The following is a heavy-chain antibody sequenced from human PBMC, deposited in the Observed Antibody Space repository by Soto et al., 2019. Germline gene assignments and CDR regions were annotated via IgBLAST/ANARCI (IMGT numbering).Heavy chain of an antibody. V-gene: IGHV4-39*01. CDR2: IYYSGST. CDR3: ARLQLNTAMAKYYFDY. Sequence: QLQLQESGPGLVKPSETLSLTCTVSGGSISSSSYYWGWIRQPPGKGLEWIGSIYYSGSTYYNPSLKSRVTISVDTSKNQFSLKLSSVTAADTAVYYCARLQLNTAMAKYYFDYWGQGTLVTVSS. D-gene: IGHD5-18*01. J-gene: IGHJ4*02. CDR1: GGSISSSSYY.